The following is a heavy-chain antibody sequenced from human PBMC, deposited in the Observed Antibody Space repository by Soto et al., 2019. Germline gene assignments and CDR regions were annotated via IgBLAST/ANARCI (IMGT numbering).Heavy chain of an antibody. D-gene: IGHD5-18*01. CDR1: GFTFSDDY. V-gene: IGHV3-11*01. Sequence: VGSVRLSCVASGFTFSDDYMSWIRQAPGKGLEWVSYISSSGGTIYYADSVKGRFTISRDNAKNSLFLQMNSLRADDTAVYYCARASSPRDPWLDYWGQGTLVTVSS. J-gene: IGHJ4*02. CDR3: ARASSPRDPWLDY. CDR2: ISSSGGTI.